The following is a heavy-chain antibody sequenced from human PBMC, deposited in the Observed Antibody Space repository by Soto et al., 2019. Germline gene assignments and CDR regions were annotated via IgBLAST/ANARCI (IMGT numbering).Heavy chain of an antibody. J-gene: IGHJ6*02. Sequence: EVQLVESGGGLVQPGGSLKLSCAASGFTFSGSAMHWVRQASGQGLEWVGRIRIKANSYATAYAASVKGRFTISRDNSKTTAYLQMKSLKTEHTAVYYCTRHDSNYDFWSGSPPRYGMDVWGQGTTVTVSS. CDR1: GFTFSGSA. CDR2: IRIKANSYAT. CDR3: TRHDSNYDFWSGSPPRYGMDV. D-gene: IGHD3-3*01. V-gene: IGHV3-73*01.